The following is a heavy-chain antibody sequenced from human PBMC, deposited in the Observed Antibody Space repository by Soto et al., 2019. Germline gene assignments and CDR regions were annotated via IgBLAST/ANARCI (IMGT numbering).Heavy chain of an antibody. CDR1: GGTFSSYA. CDR3: ASGSSSRSWQHGAEDY. V-gene: IGHV1-69*01. Sequence: QVQLVQSGAEVKKPGSSVKVSCKASGGTFSSYAISWVRQAPGQGLEWMGGIIPIFGTVNYAQKYQGRVTITADQSTTTAYMELSRLRSEDTAVYYCASGSSSRSWQHGAEDYWGQGTLVTVSS. D-gene: IGHD6-13*01. CDR2: IIPIFGTV. J-gene: IGHJ4*02.